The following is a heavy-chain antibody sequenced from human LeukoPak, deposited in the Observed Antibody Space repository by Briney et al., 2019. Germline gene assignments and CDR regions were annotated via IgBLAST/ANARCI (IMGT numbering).Heavy chain of an antibody. CDR3: AREHSNYGADNWFDP. J-gene: IGHJ5*02. CDR1: GFTFSSYA. D-gene: IGHD4-11*01. V-gene: IGHV3-30-3*01. Sequence: GRSLRLSCAASGFTFSSYAMHWVRQAPGKGLEWVAVISYDGSNKYYADSVKGRFTISRDNSKNTLYLQMNSLRAEDTAVYYCAREHSNYGADNWFDPWGQGTLVTVSS. CDR2: ISYDGSNK.